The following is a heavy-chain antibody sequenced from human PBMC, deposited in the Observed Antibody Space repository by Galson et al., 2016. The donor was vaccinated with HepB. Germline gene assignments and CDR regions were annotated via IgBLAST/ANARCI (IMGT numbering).Heavy chain of an antibody. CDR2: ISITGSYM. CDR3: AREESGKYHYAMDV. CDR1: GFIFSNFG. Sequence: SLRLSCAASGFIFSNFGMNWVRQAPGKGLEWVASISITGSYMYDAGSVRGRFTISRDDARNSLYLQMNSLRAEDTAVYYCAREESGKYHYAMDVWGQGTAVTVSS. V-gene: IGHV3-21*01. J-gene: IGHJ6*02. D-gene: IGHD3-3*01.